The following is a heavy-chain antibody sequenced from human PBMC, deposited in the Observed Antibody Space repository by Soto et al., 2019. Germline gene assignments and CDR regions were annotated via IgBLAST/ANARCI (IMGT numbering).Heavy chain of an antibody. CDR2: VSSDGNYV. J-gene: IGHJ6*02. Sequence: GGSLRLSCAASGFHFDDFSMNWVRQAPGKGLEWVSSVSSDGNYVFYAESLKGRLTISRDNAKKSLYLQMKSLRAEDTAVYYCASEVRYYDFWNGLDHDNAMDVWGQGTTVTVSS. V-gene: IGHV3-21*01. CDR1: GFHFDDFS. CDR3: ASEVRYYDFWNGLDHDNAMDV. D-gene: IGHD3-3*01.